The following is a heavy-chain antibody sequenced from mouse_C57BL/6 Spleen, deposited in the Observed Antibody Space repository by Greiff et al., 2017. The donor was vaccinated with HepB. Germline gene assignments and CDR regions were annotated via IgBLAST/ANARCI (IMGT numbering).Heavy chain of an antibody. CDR3: TRLSYSNYPDY. D-gene: IGHD2-5*01. CDR1: GFTFSSYA. J-gene: IGHJ4*01. Sequence: EVKLMESGEGLVKPGGSLKLSCAASGFTFSSYAMSWVRQTPEKRLEWVAYISSGGDYIYYADTVKGRFTISRDNARNTLYLQMSSLKSEDTAMYYCTRLSYSNYPDYWGQGASVTVSS. V-gene: IGHV5-9-1*02. CDR2: ISSGGDYI.